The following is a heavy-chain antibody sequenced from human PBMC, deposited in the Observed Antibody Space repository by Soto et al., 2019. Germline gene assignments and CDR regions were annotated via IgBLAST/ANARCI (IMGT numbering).Heavy chain of an antibody. Sequence: ASVKVSCKAYGYTFTGYYMHWVRQAPGQGLEWMGWINPKSGGTNYAQKFQGWVTMTRDTSISTAYMELSRLRSEDTAVYYCASRYSSSSGYYYGMDVWGQGTTVTVSS. CDR3: ASRYSSSSGYYYGMDV. CDR1: GYTFTGYY. J-gene: IGHJ6*02. V-gene: IGHV1-2*04. D-gene: IGHD6-6*01. CDR2: INPKSGGT.